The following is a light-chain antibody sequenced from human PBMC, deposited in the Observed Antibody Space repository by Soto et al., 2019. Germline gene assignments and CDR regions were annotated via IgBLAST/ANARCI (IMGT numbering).Light chain of an antibody. CDR3: QQYGNLIT. Sequence: EVVLTQSPGTLSLSRGERATLSCRASERIYSAYLGWYQQKPGQAPRLLIYGASSRATGIPDRFSGSGSGTDFTLTISRLEPEDFAVYYCQQYGNLITFGQGTRLEIK. V-gene: IGKV3-20*01. CDR2: GAS. CDR1: ERIYSAY. J-gene: IGKJ5*01.